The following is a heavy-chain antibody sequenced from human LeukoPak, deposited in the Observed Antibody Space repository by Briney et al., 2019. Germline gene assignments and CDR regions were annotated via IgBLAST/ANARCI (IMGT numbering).Heavy chain of an antibody. CDR1: GFTFSNYA. J-gene: IGHJ4*02. CDR3: AKDSDDSSGYYLDY. D-gene: IGHD3-22*01. Sequence: GGSLRLSCAASGFTFSNYAMSWVRQAPGKRLEWVSAISGSGGSTNYVDSVKGRFTISRDNSKNTLYLQMNSLRAEDTALYYCAKDSDDSSGYYLDYWGQGTLVTVSS. CDR2: ISGSGGST. V-gene: IGHV3-23*01.